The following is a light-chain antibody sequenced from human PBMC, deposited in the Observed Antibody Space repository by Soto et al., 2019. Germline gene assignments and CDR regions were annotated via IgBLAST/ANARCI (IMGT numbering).Light chain of an antibody. CDR1: ELGDKY. CDR2: QDS. J-gene: IGLJ2*01. V-gene: IGLV3-1*01. Sequence: SYELTQSPSVSVSPGQKASITCSGDELGDKYASWYQQKPGQSPVLVIYQDSKRPSGIPERFSGSNSGNTATLTISGTQAMDEADYYCQAWDSTYVVFGGGTKVTVL. CDR3: QAWDSTYVV.